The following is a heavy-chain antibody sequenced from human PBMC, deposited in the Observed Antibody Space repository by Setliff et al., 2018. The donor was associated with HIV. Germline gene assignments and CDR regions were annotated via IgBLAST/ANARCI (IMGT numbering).Heavy chain of an antibody. Sequence: PGGSLRLSCAASGFTFSGSAMHWVRQASGKGLEWVANIKQDGSEKYYVDSVKGRFTISRDNAKNSLYLQMNSLRAEDTAVYYCAREWNGGYDYWGQGTLVTVSS. D-gene: IGHD2-8*01. V-gene: IGHV3-7*01. CDR3: AREWNGGYDY. CDR1: GFTFSGSA. CDR2: IKQDGSEK. J-gene: IGHJ4*02.